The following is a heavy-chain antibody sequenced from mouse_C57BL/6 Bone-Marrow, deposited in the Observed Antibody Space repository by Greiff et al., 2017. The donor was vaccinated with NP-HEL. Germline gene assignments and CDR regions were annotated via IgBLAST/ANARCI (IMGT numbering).Heavy chain of an antibody. Sequence: QVQLQQPGAELVMPGASVKLSCKASGYTFTSYWMHWVRQRPGQGLEWIGEIDPSDSYTNYNQKSKGKSTLTVDKSSSTAYMQLSSLTSEDSAVYYCARGGGFAYWGQGTLVTVSA. CDR1: GYTFTSYW. CDR3: ARGGGFAY. J-gene: IGHJ3*01. CDR2: IDPSDSYT. V-gene: IGHV1-69*01.